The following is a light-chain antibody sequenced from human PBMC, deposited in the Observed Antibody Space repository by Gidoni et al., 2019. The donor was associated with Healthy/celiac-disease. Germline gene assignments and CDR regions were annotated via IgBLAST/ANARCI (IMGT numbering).Light chain of an antibody. J-gene: IGKJ2*01. CDR1: QSVSSN. CDR2: GAS. CDR3: QQYNNWPPNT. Sequence: ERVMTQSPATLSVSPGERATLSCRASQSVSSNLAWYQQKPGQAPRLLIYGASTRATGIPARVSGSGSGTEFTLAISSLQSEDFAVYCCQQYNNWPPNTFGQGTKLEIK. V-gene: IGKV3-15*01.